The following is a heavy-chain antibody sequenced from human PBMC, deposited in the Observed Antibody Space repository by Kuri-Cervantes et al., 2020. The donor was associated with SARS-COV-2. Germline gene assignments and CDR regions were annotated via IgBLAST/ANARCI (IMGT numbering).Heavy chain of an antibody. D-gene: IGHD1-1*01. Sequence: GESLKISCAATGFTFSSYAMRWVRQAPGKGLEWVSAISDSGGSTYYADSVKGRFTISRDNSKNTLYLQMNSLRAEDTAVYYCAKDPSGSRNYYYYYMDVWGKGTTVTVSS. CDR3: AKDPSGSRNYYYYYMDV. CDR1: GFTFSSYA. V-gene: IGHV3-23*01. J-gene: IGHJ6*03. CDR2: ISDSGGST.